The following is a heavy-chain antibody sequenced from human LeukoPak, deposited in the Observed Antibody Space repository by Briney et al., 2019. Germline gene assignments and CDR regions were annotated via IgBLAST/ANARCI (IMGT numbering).Heavy chain of an antibody. CDR1: GFTFSSYS. Sequence: GGSLRLSCAASGFTFSSYSMNWVRQDPGKGLEWVSSISSSSSYIYYADSVQGRFTISRDNAKNSLYLQMNSLRAEDTAVYYCARASFRCSSTSCYDDAFDIWGQGTMVTVSS. J-gene: IGHJ3*02. CDR2: ISSSSSYI. V-gene: IGHV3-21*01. CDR3: ARASFRCSSTSCYDDAFDI. D-gene: IGHD2-2*01.